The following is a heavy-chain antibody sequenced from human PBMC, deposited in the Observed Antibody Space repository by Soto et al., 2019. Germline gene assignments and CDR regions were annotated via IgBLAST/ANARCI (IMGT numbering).Heavy chain of an antibody. J-gene: IGHJ4*02. V-gene: IGHV1-69*08. CDR2: IIPFLGVT. CDR3: VRDWESSVSTWSFGGL. D-gene: IGHD3-16*01. Sequence: QVQLVQSGAEVKKPGSSVKVSCKSSGGTYSPYTINWVRQAPGQGLEWMGRIIPFLGVTNYRLKFQARVTITADKAPNKAYLDLRGLRFEDTAVYYCVRDWESSVSTWSFGGLWCRGPLVTVSS. CDR1: GGTYSPYT.